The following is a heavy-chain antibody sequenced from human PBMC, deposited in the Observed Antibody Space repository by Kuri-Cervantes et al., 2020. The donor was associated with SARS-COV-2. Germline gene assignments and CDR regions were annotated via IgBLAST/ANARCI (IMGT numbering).Heavy chain of an antibody. CDR2: ISSSGSTI. CDR3: ASSIASGAFDI. V-gene: IGHV3-48*04. D-gene: IGHD1-26*01. Sequence: ETLSLTCAASGFTFSSYSMNWVRQAPGEGLEWVSYISSSGSTIYYADSVKGRFTISRDNAKNSLYLQMNSLRAEDTAVYYCASSIASGAFDIWGQGTMVTVSS. CDR1: GFTFSSYS. J-gene: IGHJ3*02.